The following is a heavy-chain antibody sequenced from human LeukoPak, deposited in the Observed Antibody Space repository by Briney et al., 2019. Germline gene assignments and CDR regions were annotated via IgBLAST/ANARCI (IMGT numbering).Heavy chain of an antibody. J-gene: IGHJ4*02. Sequence: PGGSLRLSCAASGFIVRSNYMSWVRQAPGKGLEWVPVIYSGGSTYYADSVKGRFTISRDNSQNTLYLQMNSLRAEDTAVYYCARHHPDVLRILEWLLVFDYWGQGTLVTVSS. CDR2: IYSGGST. V-gene: IGHV3-53*01. CDR3: ARHHPDVLRILEWLLVFDY. D-gene: IGHD3-3*01. CDR1: GFIVRSNY.